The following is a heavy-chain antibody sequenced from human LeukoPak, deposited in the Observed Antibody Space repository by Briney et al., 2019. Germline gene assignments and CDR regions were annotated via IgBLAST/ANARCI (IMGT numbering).Heavy chain of an antibody. J-gene: IGHJ4*02. Sequence: PGGSLRLSCAASGFTFSDYYMSWIRQAPGKGLEWVSYSSSSSSYTNYAYSVNGRFTISRDNAKNSLYLQVNSLRAEDTAVYYCARSAIYYYGSGRLQYYFAYWGQGTLVTVSS. CDR2: SSSSSSYT. D-gene: IGHD3-10*01. V-gene: IGHV3-11*06. CDR1: GFTFSDYY. CDR3: ARSAIYYYGSGRLQYYFAY.